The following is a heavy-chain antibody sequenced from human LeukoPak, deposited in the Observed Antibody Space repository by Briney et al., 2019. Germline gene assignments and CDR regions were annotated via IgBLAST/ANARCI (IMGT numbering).Heavy chain of an antibody. CDR1: GFTFSRFE. V-gene: IGHV3-21*05. D-gene: IGHD5/OR15-5a*01. Sequence: GGSLRLSCVASGFTFSRFEMNWVRQAPGKGLEWISHISTGTYIAYTDSVKGRFTISRDNAKNSLYLQMNSLRAEDTAVYYCARVSTPYYFDYWGQGTLVTVSS. J-gene: IGHJ4*02. CDR2: ISTGTYI. CDR3: ARVSTPYYFDY.